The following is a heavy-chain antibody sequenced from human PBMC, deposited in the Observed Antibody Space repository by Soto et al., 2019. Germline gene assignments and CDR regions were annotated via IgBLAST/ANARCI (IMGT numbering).Heavy chain of an antibody. D-gene: IGHD3-10*01. CDR1: GGSMSSYY. J-gene: IGHJ5*02. CDR2: IYYSGTT. V-gene: IGHV4-59*08. CDR3: ARFYGSVFDP. Sequence: SETLSLTCTVSGGSMSSYYWSWIRQPPGKGLEWIGYIYYSGTTNNNPSLQSRVTISVDTSTNQFSLKLTSVTAADTAVYYCARFYGSVFDPWGQGTLVTVSS.